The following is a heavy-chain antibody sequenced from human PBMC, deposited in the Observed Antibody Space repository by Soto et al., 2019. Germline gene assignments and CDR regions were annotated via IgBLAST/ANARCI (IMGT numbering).Heavy chain of an antibody. Sequence: ASVKVSCKTSGYTFTSYGISWVRQAPGQGLEWMGWITANNVNTNYAQKFQGRVTMTTDTSTATAYMELRSLRSDDTAVYYCARDMGGYYFEPNDYWGQGTLVTVSS. CDR3: ARDMGGYYFEPNDY. CDR2: ITANNVNT. V-gene: IGHV1-18*01. J-gene: IGHJ4*02. D-gene: IGHD3-22*01. CDR1: GYTFTSYG.